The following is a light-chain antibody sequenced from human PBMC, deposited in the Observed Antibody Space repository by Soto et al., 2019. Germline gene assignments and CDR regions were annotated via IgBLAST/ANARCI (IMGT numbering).Light chain of an antibody. CDR3: QQYGSSPPDT. Sequence: EIVLPQSPGTLSLSPGERATLSCRASQSVSSSYLAWYQQKPGQAPRLLIYGASSRATGIPDGFSGSGSGTDFTLTISRLEPEDFAVYYCQQYGSSPPDTCGQGTRWRL. CDR1: QSVSSSY. J-gene: IGKJ5*01. V-gene: IGKV3-20*01. CDR2: GAS.